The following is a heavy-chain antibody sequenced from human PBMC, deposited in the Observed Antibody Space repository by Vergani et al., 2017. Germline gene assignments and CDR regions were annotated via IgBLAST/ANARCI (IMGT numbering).Heavy chain of an antibody. Sequence: EVQLEQSGAAVKKPGESLETSCKGSGYSFSRNWIAWVRERPGQGLEWMGMIYPGNSETRNNPSFRGKVTMSVDKSISTAYLQWSSLKASDIAMYYCARVYCRGMSCAGTDYFYHIDVWGKGTTVTVS. D-gene: IGHD3/OR15-3a*01. J-gene: IGHJ6*03. V-gene: IGHV5-51*03. CDR3: ARVYCRGMSCAGTDYFYHIDV. CDR2: IYPGNSET. CDR1: GYSFSRNW.